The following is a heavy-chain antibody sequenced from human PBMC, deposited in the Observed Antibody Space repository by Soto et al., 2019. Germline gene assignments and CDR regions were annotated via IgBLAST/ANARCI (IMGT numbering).Heavy chain of an antibody. V-gene: IGHV3-23*01. D-gene: IGHD2-15*01. CDR3: AKDLIVVVVAATIFDY. CDR2: ISGSGGST. CDR1: GFTFSSYA. Sequence: GGSLRLSCAASGFTFSSYAISWVRQAPGKGLEWLSAISGSGGSTYYADSVKGRFTISRDNSKNTLYLQMNSLRAEDTAVYYCAKDLIVVVVAATIFDYWGQGTLVTVSS. J-gene: IGHJ4*02.